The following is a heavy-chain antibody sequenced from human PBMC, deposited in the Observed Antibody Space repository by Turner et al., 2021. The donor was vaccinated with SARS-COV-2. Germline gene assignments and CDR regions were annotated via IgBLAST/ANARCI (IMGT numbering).Heavy chain of an antibody. D-gene: IGHD3-22*01. J-gene: IGHJ3*02. V-gene: IGHV3-15*02. Sequence: EVQLVEPGGALVKPGGSLRLSCAASGFTFSNAWMSWVRQAPGKGLEWVGRIKSKTDGGTTDYAAPVKGRFTISRDESKNTLYLQMNSLKTEDTAVYYCTTGTYYYDSSAYPNDAFDIWGQGTMVTVSS. CDR2: IKSKTDGGTT. CDR3: TTGTYYYDSSAYPNDAFDI. CDR1: GFTFSNAW.